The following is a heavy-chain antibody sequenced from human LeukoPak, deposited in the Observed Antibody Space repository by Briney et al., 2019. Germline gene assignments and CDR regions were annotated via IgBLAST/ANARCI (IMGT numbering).Heavy chain of an antibody. CDR2: IYYSGST. CDR3: ARGHPLFDY. J-gene: IGHJ4*02. CDR1: GGSINNYNYY. Sequence: SETLSLTCTVSGGSINNYNYYWGWIRQPPGKGLEWIGSIYYSGSTYYNPSLKSRVTISVDTSKNQFSLKLSSVTAADTAVYYCARGHPLFDYWGQGTLVTVSS. V-gene: IGHV4-39*07.